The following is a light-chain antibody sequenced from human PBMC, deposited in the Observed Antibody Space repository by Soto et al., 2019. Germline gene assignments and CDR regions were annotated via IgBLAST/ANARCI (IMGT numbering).Light chain of an antibody. CDR1: QSISSW. CDR3: EQSYRLLT. J-gene: IGKJ4*01. CDR2: DAS. V-gene: IGKV1-5*01. Sequence: NQVTQSPSTLSASLGDRVTITCRASQSISSWLAWYQQKPRKAPKLLIYDASSLESGVPSRFSGSGSGTEFTLTISSLPADDFATYSSEQSYRLLTSAEGTKADI.